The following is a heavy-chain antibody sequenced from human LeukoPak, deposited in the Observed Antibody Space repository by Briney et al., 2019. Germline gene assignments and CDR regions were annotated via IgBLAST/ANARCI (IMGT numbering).Heavy chain of an antibody. V-gene: IGHV3-49*04. J-gene: IGHJ4*02. D-gene: IGHD1-26*01. CDR3: TRDPPTRY. CDR1: GFTFSSYG. Sequence: GGSLRLSCAASGFTFSSYGMHWVRQAPGKGLEWVGFIRNKADGGTPEYAASVKGRFTISRDDSKNIAYLQMNSLKTDDTAVYYCTRDPPTRYWGQGTLVSVSS. CDR2: IRNKADGGTP.